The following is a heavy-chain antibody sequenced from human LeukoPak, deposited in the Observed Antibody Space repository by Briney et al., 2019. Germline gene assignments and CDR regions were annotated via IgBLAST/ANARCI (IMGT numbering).Heavy chain of an antibody. Sequence: GGSLRLSCAASGFTVSSNYMSWVRQAPGKGLEWVSVIYSGGSTYYADSVKGRFTISRNNSKNTLYLQMNSLRAEDTAVYYCARLSSSWYFDYWGQGTLVTVSS. CDR2: IYSGGST. D-gene: IGHD6-13*01. J-gene: IGHJ4*02. CDR1: GFTVSSNY. CDR3: ARLSSSWYFDY. V-gene: IGHV3-53*01.